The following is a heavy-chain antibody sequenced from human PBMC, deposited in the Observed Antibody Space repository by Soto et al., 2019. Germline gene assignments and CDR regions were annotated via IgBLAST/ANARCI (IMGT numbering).Heavy chain of an antibody. D-gene: IGHD2-15*01. V-gene: IGHV3-66*01. CDR3: ATAKLLLPWLFDY. J-gene: IGHJ4*02. CDR2: IYSGGST. CDR1: GFTVSSNY. Sequence: GGFLRLSCAASGFTVSSNYMSWVRQAPGKGLEWVSVIYSGGSTYYADSVKGRFTISRDDSKNTLFLQMNSLRAEDTAVYYCATAKLLLPWLFDYWGQGTLVTVSS.